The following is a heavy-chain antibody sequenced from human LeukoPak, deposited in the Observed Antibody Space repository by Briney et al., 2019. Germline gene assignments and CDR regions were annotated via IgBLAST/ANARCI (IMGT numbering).Heavy chain of an antibody. J-gene: IGHJ4*02. D-gene: IGHD6-13*01. Sequence: GGSLRLSCAASGFTFSIYSMKWVRQAPGKGLEWVSAISGSGGSTYYADSVKGWFTISRDNSKNTLYLQMNSLRAEDTAVYYCAKAYSSSWYGYFDYWGQGTLVTVSS. CDR3: AKAYSSSWYGYFDY. CDR2: ISGSGGST. V-gene: IGHV3-23*01. CDR1: GFTFSIYS.